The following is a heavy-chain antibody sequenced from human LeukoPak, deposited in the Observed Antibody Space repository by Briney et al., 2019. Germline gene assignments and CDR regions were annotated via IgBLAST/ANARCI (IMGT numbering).Heavy chain of an antibody. Sequence: PGGSLRLSCSASGFTFSTYEMLWVRQPPGKGLEWFSDIISSGSTTYYAHSVRGRFTNSRDNAKNLLYLQMHSLRAEDTAIYYCSLLAAASPQDYWGQGTLVTVSS. J-gene: IGHJ4*02. D-gene: IGHD6-25*01. V-gene: IGHV3-48*03. CDR1: GFTFSTYE. CDR2: IISSGSTT. CDR3: SLLAAASPQDY.